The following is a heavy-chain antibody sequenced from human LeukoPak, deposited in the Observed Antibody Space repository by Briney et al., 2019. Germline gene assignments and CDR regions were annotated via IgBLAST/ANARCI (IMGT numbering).Heavy chain of an antibody. CDR2: ISSTGGTT. CDR1: GFTFSSYG. CDR3: AKSGYNRFDY. D-gene: IGHD5-24*01. V-gene: IGHV3-23*01. Sequence: PGGSLRLSCAASGFTFSSYGMSWVRQAPGKGLEWVSSISSTGGTTYYADSVKGRFTISRDNSKNTLYLQMNSLRAEDTAVYYCAKSGYNRFDYWGQGTLVTVSS. J-gene: IGHJ4*02.